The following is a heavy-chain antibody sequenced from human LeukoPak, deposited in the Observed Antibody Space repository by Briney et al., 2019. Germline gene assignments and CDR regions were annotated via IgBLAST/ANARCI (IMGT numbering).Heavy chain of an antibody. D-gene: IGHD2-2*01. J-gene: IGHJ4*02. CDR3: ARGYCYNTNCYCDY. CDR2: IYSGGNT. V-gene: IGHV3-53*01. CDR1: GFTASSNY. Sequence: GGSLRLSCAASGFTASSNYMNWVRQAPGKGLEWVSVIYSGGNTYYADSVKGRFTISRDNSKNTLYLQMNSLRAEDTAVYYCARGYCYNTNCYCDYWGQGTLVTVSS.